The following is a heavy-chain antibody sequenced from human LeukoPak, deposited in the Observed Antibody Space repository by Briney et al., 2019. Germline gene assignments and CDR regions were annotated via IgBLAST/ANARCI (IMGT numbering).Heavy chain of an antibody. CDR3: ARGALGAAAGLDY. V-gene: IGHV3-33*01. Sequence: GRSLRLSCAASGFTFSSYGMHWVRQAPGKGLEWVAVIWYDGSNKYYADSVKGRFTISRDNSKNTLYLQMNSLRAEDTAVYYCARGALGAAAGLDYWGQGTLVTVSS. J-gene: IGHJ4*02. D-gene: IGHD6-13*01. CDR2: IWYDGSNK. CDR1: GFTFSSYG.